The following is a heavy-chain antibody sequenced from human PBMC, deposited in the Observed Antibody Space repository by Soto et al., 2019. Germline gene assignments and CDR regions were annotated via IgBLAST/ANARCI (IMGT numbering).Heavy chain of an antibody. J-gene: IGHJ4*02. Sequence: ETLSLTCTVSGGSISSYYWSWIRQPPGKGLEWIGYIYYSGSTNYNPSLKSRVTISVDTSRNQFSLKLSSVTAADTAVYYCARGQYSSSWYYSDYWGQGTLVTVSS. CDR1: GGSISSYY. V-gene: IGHV4-59*01. D-gene: IGHD6-13*01. CDR3: ARGQYSSSWYYSDY. CDR2: IYYSGST.